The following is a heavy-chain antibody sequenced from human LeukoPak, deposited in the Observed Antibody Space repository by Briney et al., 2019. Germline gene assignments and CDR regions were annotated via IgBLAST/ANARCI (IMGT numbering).Heavy chain of an antibody. V-gene: IGHV3-30*02. D-gene: IGHD3-22*01. Sequence: GGSLRLSCAASGFTFSSYGMHWVRQAPGKGLEWVAFIRYDGSNKYYADSVKGRFTISRDNSKNTLYLQMNSLRAEDTAVYYCAKGAYYYDSSGLHDAFDIWGQGTMVTVSS. CDR2: IRYDGSNK. J-gene: IGHJ3*02. CDR3: AKGAYYYDSSGLHDAFDI. CDR1: GFTFSSYG.